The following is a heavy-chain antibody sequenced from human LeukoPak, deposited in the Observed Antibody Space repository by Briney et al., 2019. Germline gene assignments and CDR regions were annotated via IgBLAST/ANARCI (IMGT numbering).Heavy chain of an antibody. D-gene: IGHD3-9*01. J-gene: IGHJ3*02. CDR3: ARVGYDILTGSHAFDI. V-gene: IGHV1-46*01. CDR1: GYTFTSYY. Sequence: GASVKVSCKASGYTFTSYYMHWVRQAPGQGLEWMGIINPSGGSTSYAQKFQGRVTMTRDTSTSTVYMELSSLRSEDTAVYYCARVGYDILTGSHAFDIWGQGTMVTVSS. CDR2: INPSGGST.